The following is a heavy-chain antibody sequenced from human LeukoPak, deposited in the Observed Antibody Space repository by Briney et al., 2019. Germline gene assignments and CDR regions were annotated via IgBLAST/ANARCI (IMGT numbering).Heavy chain of an antibody. D-gene: IGHD3-3*01. J-gene: IGHJ4*02. Sequence: GSSVKVSCKASGGTFSSYAISWVRQAPGQGLEWMGRIIPILGIANYAQKFQGRVTITADKSTSTAYMELSSLRSEDTAVYYCAREETTIFGVVIHDYWGQGTLVTVSS. CDR1: GGTFSSYA. CDR2: IIPILGIA. V-gene: IGHV1-69*04. CDR3: AREETTIFGVVIHDY.